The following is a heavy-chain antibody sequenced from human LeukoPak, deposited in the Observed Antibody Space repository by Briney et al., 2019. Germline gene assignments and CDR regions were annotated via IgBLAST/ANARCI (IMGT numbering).Heavy chain of an antibody. J-gene: IGHJ4*02. Sequence: GRSLRLSCAASGFTFSSYAMSWVRQAPGKGLEWVSAISDSGGSTYYADSVKGRFIISRDNSKNTLYLQMNSLRAEDTAVYYCAKESHHSLGAYSASFDYWGQGTLVTVSS. CDR2: ISDSGGST. CDR3: AKESHHSLGAYSASFDY. V-gene: IGHV3-23*01. D-gene: IGHD1-26*01. CDR1: GFTFSSYA.